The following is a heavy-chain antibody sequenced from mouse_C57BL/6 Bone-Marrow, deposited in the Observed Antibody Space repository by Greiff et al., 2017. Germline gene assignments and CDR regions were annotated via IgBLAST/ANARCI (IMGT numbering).Heavy chain of an antibody. CDR2: IYPYNGVS. Sequence: EVQLVESGPELVKPGASVKISCKASGYSFTGYYMHWVKQSHGNILDWIGYIYPYNGVSSYNQKFKGKATLTVDQSSSTAYMELRSLTSEDSAVDYCARDTTVVYWYFDVWGTGTTVTVSS. J-gene: IGHJ1*03. D-gene: IGHD1-1*01. CDR3: ARDTTVVYWYFDV. V-gene: IGHV1-31*01. CDR1: GYSFTGYY.